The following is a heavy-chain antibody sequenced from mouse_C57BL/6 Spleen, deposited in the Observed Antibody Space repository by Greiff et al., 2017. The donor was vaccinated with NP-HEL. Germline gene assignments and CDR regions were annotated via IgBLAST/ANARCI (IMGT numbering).Heavy chain of an antibody. D-gene: IGHD2-1*01. CDR3: ARSAIYYDYYAMDY. V-gene: IGHV1-76*01. CDR1: GYTFPDYY. J-gene: IGHJ4*01. Sequence: QVQLQQSGAELVRPGASVKLSCKASGYTFPDYYINWVKQRPGQGLEWIARIYPGSGNTYYNEKFKGKATLTAEKSSSTAYMQLSSLTSEDSAVYFCARSAIYYDYYAMDYWGQGTSVTVSS. CDR2: IYPGSGNT.